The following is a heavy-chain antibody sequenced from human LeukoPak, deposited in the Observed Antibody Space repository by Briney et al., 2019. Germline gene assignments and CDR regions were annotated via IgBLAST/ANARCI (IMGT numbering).Heavy chain of an antibody. Sequence: GGSLRLSCAASGFTFSSYGMHWVRQAPGKGLEWVAVIWYDGSNKYYADYVKGRFTISRDNSKNTLYLQMNSLRAEDTAVYYCARDSVGSGWYLALGYWGQGTLVTVSS. D-gene: IGHD6-19*01. V-gene: IGHV3-33*01. J-gene: IGHJ4*02. CDR1: GFTFSSYG. CDR3: ARDSVGSGWYLALGY. CDR2: IWYDGSNK.